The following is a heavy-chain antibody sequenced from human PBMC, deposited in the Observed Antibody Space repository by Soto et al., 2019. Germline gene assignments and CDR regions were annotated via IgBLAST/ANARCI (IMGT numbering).Heavy chain of an antibody. V-gene: IGHV3-23*01. CDR1: GFTFSSNA. CDR2: ISGSGGST. D-gene: IGHD3-16*02. Sequence: GGSLRLSCPASGFTFSSNAMSWVRQAQGKGLEWVSAISGSGGSTDYADSVKVRFTISRDNSKNTLYLQMNSLRAEDTAVYYCAKGVRYDYVWGSYRYKGDYWGQGTLVTVSS. J-gene: IGHJ4*02. CDR3: AKGVRYDYVWGSYRYKGDY.